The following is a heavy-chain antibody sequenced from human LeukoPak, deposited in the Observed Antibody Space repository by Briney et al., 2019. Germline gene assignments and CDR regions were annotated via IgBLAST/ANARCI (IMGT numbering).Heavy chain of an antibody. CDR2: INPNTGDI. J-gene: IGHJ4*02. CDR1: GYTFTGYY. Sequence: ASVKVSCKASGYTFTGYYMHWVRQAPGQGLEWMGWINPNTGDINYAQKFQGRVTMTRDMSINTAYMELSRLRFDDTAVYYCARDLHRGPDYWGQGTLVTVSS. D-gene: IGHD3-10*01. V-gene: IGHV1-2*02. CDR3: ARDLHRGPDY.